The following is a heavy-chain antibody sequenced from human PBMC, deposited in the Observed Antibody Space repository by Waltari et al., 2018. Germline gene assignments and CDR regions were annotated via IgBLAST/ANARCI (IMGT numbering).Heavy chain of an antibody. CDR3: ARSYQSGSYSDY. CDR1: GYAFTSYY. D-gene: IGHD1-26*01. J-gene: IGHJ4*02. V-gene: IGHV1-2*02. Sequence: QVQLVQSGAEVKKPGASVNVSCKTSGYAFTSYYMHWVRQAPGQGLEWMGWIHPKSGGTNYAQKYQGRITMTRETSISTVYMELSRLISNDTAVYYCARSYQSGSYSDYWGQGTPVTVSS. CDR2: IHPKSGGT.